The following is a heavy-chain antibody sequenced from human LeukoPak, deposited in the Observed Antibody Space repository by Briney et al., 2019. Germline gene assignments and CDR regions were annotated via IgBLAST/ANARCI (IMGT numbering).Heavy chain of an antibody. Sequence: SETLSLTCTVSGGSINNYYWTWIRQPAGKGLEYIGRIWSSGGIWSSGGTNINPSLTSRITMSVDTSKNQISLKLSSVTAADTAVYYCARDSPDGYTDGHYWHYMDVWGKGTTVTVS. V-gene: IGHV4-4*07. CDR2: IWSSGGIWSSGGT. CDR1: GGSINNYY. CDR3: ARDSPDGYTDGHYWHYMDV. J-gene: IGHJ6*03. D-gene: IGHD5-18*01.